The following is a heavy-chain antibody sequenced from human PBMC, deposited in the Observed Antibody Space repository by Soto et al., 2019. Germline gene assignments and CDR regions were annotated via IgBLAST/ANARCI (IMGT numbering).Heavy chain of an antibody. Sequence: QVPLVESGGGVVQPGRSLRLSCSVSGFTFSSHAMHWVRQAPGKGLEWVALISSDGSNKYYADSVKGRFTTSRDNSKNTMCLQMNSLRVEDTAVYYCARDDEGGSDCDLGYWGQGALVTVSS. CDR2: ISSDGSNK. V-gene: IGHV3-30-3*01. CDR1: GFTFSSHA. D-gene: IGHD1-26*01. J-gene: IGHJ4*02. CDR3: ARDDEGGSDCDLGY.